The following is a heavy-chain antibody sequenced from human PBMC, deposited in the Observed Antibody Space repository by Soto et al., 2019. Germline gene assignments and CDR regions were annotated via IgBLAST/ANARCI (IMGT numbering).Heavy chain of an antibody. Sequence: SETLSLTCSASGDSISNSRFYWAWIRQPPGEGLEWIGSIYHTGNAYYNPSLKSRVTISVDTSKNQFSLKLSSVTAADTAVYYCARSIDPWGQGTLVTVSS. CDR2: IYHTGNA. CDR3: ARSIDP. CDR1: GDSISNSRFY. J-gene: IGHJ5*02. V-gene: IGHV4-39*07.